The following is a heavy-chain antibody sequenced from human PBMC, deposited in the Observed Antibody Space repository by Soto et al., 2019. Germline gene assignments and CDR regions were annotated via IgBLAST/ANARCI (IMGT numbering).Heavy chain of an antibody. CDR2: ISGSGGST. CDR3: AKVIQMIVVALFDY. V-gene: IGHV3-23*01. Sequence: GGSLRHSSSASGFTFSCCAMSWVRQGPGKGLEWVSAISGSGGSTYYADSVKGRFTISRDNSKNTLYPQMNSLRAEDTAVYYCAKVIQMIVVALFDYWGQGNLVTGSS. CDR1: GFTFSCCA. D-gene: IGHD3-22*01. J-gene: IGHJ4*02.